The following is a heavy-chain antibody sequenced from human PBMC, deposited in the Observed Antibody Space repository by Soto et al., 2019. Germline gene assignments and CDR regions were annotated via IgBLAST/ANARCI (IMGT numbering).Heavy chain of an antibody. J-gene: IGHJ4*02. D-gene: IGHD1-26*01. V-gene: IGHV4-39*01. CDR3: ARRRIVPTTNFDY. CDR2: IFHTGAT. CDR1: GDSISSSSFY. Sequence: SEPLSLTYTVSGDSISSSSFYWGWIRQPPGKGLEWIGHIFHTGATYQNRTLKSRLRMSVDTSKNQFSLNLSSVTATDTAVYYCARRRIVPTTNFDYWGQGTLVTVSS.